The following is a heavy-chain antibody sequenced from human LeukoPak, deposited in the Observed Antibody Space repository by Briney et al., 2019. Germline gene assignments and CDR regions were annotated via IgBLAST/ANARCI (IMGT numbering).Heavy chain of an antibody. CDR3: ARGNSYGYYY. CDR2: INHSGST. Sequence: SETLSLTCAVYGGSFSGYYWSWIRQPPGKGLEWTGEINHSGSTNYNPSLKSRVTISVDTSKNQFSLKLSSVTAADTAVYYCARGNSYGYYYWGQGTLVTVSS. CDR1: GGSFSGYY. J-gene: IGHJ4*02. V-gene: IGHV4-34*01. D-gene: IGHD5-18*01.